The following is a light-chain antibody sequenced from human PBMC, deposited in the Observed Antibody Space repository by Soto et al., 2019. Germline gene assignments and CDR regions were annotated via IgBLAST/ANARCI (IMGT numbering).Light chain of an antibody. CDR2: DVS. CDR1: SSGVGGYNY. J-gene: IGLJ2*01. CDR3: SSYTTSGSLV. V-gene: IGLV2-14*01. Sequence: QPASVSGSPGQSITISCTGTSSGVGGYNYVSWYQQHPGKAPKLMIYDVSNRPSGVSNRFSGSKSGNTASLTISGLQAEDEADYYCSSYTTSGSLVFGGGTKLTVL.